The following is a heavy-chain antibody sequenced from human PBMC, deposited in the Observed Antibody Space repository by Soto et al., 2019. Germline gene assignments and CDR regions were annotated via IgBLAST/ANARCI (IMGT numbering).Heavy chain of an antibody. CDR2: INHSGST. J-gene: IGHJ5*02. V-gene: IGHV4-34*01. CDR3: ARGKKVVVVPAAPYNGFDP. D-gene: IGHD2-2*01. CDR1: VGSFIGYY. Sequence: SKTLSLTCAFYVGSFIGYYWSWIRQPPGKGLEWIGEINHSGSTNYNPSLKSRVTISVDTSKNQFSLKLSSVTAADTAVYYCARGKKVVVVPAAPYNGFDPWGQGTLVTVSS.